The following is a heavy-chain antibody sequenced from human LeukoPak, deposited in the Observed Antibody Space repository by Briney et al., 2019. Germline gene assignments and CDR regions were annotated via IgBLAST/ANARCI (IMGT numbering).Heavy chain of an antibody. V-gene: IGHV3-30*04. Sequence: QPGRSLRLSCAASGFTFSSYAMHWVRQAPGKGLEWVAVISYDGSNKYYADSVKGRFTISRDNSKNTLYLQMNSLRAEDTAAYYCARERDDYDILTGPFDYWGQGTLVTVSS. J-gene: IGHJ4*02. CDR2: ISYDGSNK. D-gene: IGHD3-9*01. CDR1: GFTFSSYA. CDR3: ARERDDYDILTGPFDY.